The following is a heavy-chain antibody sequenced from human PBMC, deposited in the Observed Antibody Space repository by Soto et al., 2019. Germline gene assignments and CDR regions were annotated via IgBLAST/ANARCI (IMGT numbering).Heavy chain of an antibody. Sequence: QITLKESGPPLVKPTQTLTLTCTFSGFLLSTSGVGVSWIRQPPGKALEWLALIYWDDDKRYSPSLKSRLTITKDTSKNQVVLTMTNTDPVDTATYYCSHLTVTSMDFDYWGQGTLVTVSS. CDR3: SHLTVTSMDFDY. D-gene: IGHD4-17*01. CDR2: IYWDDDK. CDR1: GFLLSTSGVG. J-gene: IGHJ4*02. V-gene: IGHV2-5*02.